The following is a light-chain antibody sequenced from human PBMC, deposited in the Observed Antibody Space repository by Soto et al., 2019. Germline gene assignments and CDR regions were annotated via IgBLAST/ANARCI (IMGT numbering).Light chain of an antibody. CDR2: GAS. V-gene: IGKV3D-15*01. Sequence: EIVMTQSPATLSVSPGERASLSCRASQSVSNNLAWYQQKPGQAPRLLIHGASSRATGIPDRFSGSGSGTDFTLTISRLEPEDFAVYYCQHSSRTFGLGTKVDI. CDR3: QHSSRT. J-gene: IGKJ1*01. CDR1: QSVSNN.